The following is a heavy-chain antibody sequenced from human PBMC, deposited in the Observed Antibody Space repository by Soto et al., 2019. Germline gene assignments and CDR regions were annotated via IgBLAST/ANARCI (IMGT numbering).Heavy chain of an antibody. CDR2: MNPGSGDT. CDR3: AGMASFGSLNWFDP. V-gene: IGHV1-8*01. D-gene: IGHD5-18*01. CDR1: GYTFTNND. Sequence: RPSVKVSCKASGYTFTNNDVTWVRQATGQGLEWMGWMNPGSGDTGYAQKFQGRVTMTRNISIATAYMELSSLRSEDTAIYYCAGMASFGSLNWFDPWGQGTLVTVSS. J-gene: IGHJ5*02.